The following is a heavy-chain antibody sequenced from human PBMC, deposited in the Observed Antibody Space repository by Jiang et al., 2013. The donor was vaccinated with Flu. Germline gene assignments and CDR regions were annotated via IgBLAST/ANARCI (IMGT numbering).Heavy chain of an antibody. Sequence: LLKPSETLSLTCAVYGGSFSGYYWSRIRQPPGKGLEWIGEINHSGSTNYNPSLKSRVTISVDTSKNQFSLKLSSVTAADTAVYYCARNTSYYSDSSGYYVFDYWGQGTLVTVSS. J-gene: IGHJ4*02. V-gene: IGHV4-34*01. CDR3: ARNTSYYSDSSGYYVFDY. CDR2: INHSGST. CDR1: GGSFSGYY. D-gene: IGHD3-22*01.